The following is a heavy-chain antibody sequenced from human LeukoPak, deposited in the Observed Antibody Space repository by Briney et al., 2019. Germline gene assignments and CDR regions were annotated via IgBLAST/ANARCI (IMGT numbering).Heavy chain of an antibody. Sequence: SVKVSCKASGGTSSSYTISWVRQAPGQGLEWMGRIIPILGIANYAQKFQGRVTITADKSTSTAYMELSSLRSEDTAVYYCARTHAYYDFWSGYHTPEDYWGQGTLVTVSS. J-gene: IGHJ4*02. CDR3: ARTHAYYDFWSGYHTPEDY. D-gene: IGHD3-3*01. CDR2: IIPILGIA. V-gene: IGHV1-69*02. CDR1: GGTSSSYT.